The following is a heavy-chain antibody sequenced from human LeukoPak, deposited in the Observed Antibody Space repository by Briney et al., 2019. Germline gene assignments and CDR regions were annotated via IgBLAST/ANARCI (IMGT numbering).Heavy chain of an antibody. V-gene: IGHV1-18*01. CDR1: GFALHNYN. D-gene: IGHD3-10*01. J-gene: IGHJ4*02. CDR3: ARDDNYGSGQPDD. CDR2: ITAFNGNT. Sequence: ASVKVSCKASGFALHNYNIVWLRQAPGQGLEWVGWITAFNGNTNYAQKFQGRVTMTTDTSTSTVYMELRSLRSDDTAVYYCARDDNYGSGQPDDWGQGTLVTVSS.